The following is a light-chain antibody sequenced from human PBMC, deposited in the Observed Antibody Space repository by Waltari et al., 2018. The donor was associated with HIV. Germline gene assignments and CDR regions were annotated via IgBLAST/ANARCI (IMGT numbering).Light chain of an antibody. V-gene: IGLV6-57*03. J-gene: IGLJ3*02. CDR1: SGSVASNS. CDR3: QSFDTDNHWV. Sequence: NFMLTQPHSVSESPGKTVPISCTRSSGSVASNSVQWFQQRPGSAPTTILYEHYQRPSGVPDRFSGIIDKSSNSASLTISGVKTEDEADYYCQSFDTDNHWVFGGGTRLTVL. CDR2: EHY.